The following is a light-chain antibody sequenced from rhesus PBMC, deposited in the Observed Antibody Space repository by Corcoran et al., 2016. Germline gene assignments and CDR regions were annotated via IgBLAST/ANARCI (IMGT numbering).Light chain of an antibody. CDR1: NSDIGSYYG. Sequence: QSALTQPPSVSKSLGQSVTISCTGTNSDIGSYYGVSLYQQYEGTAPRLLIYEVNKRPSGVSDRFSGAKSSNTASLTISGLKDEDEAHYYCCSYRIANTYMFGSGTRLTVL. CDR2: EVN. J-gene: IGLJ1*01. V-gene: IGLV2-38*01. CDR3: CSYRIANTYM.